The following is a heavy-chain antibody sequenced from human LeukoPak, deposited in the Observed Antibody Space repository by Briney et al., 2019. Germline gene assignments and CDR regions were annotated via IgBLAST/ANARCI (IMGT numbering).Heavy chain of an antibody. Sequence: ASVKVSCKASGGTFSSYAISWVRQAPGQGLEWMGGIIPILGTANYAQTFQVRVTIIADKSTSTAYMELSSLRSEDTAVYYCARDGYYGSGSYFDYWGQGTLVTVSS. CDR2: IIPILGTA. D-gene: IGHD3-10*01. V-gene: IGHV1-69*10. CDR1: GGTFSSYA. J-gene: IGHJ4*02. CDR3: ARDGYYGSGSYFDY.